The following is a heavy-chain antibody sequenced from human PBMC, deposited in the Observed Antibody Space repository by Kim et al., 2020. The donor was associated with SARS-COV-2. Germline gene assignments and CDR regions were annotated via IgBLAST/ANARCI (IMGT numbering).Heavy chain of an antibody. CDR3: ARRESGYEGLFDY. CDR2: IYYSGST. D-gene: IGHD5-12*01. CDR1: GGSISSSSYY. V-gene: IGHV4-39*01. Sequence: SETLSLTCTVSGGSISSSSYYWGWIRQPPGKGLEWIGSIYYSGSTYYNPSLKSRVTISVDTSKNQFSLKLSSVTAADTAVYYCARRESGYEGLFDYWGQGTLVTVSS. J-gene: IGHJ4*02.